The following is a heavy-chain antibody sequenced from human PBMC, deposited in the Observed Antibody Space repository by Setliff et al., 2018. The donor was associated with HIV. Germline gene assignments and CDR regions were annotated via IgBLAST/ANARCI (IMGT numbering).Heavy chain of an antibody. Sequence: PGGSLRLSCSASGFTFSSYAMHWVRQAPGKGLEYVSAISSNGGRIGYADSVKGRFTISRDNAKSSVFLQMNSLRAEDTAVYYCARVGAVAGTIFYYMDVWGKGTTVTVSS. J-gene: IGHJ6*03. V-gene: IGHV3-64*04. D-gene: IGHD6-13*01. CDR1: GFTFSSYA. CDR3: ARVGAVAGTIFYYMDV. CDR2: ISSNGGRI.